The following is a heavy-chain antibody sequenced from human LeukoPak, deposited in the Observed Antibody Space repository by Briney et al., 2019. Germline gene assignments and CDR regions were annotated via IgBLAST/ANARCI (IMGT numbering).Heavy chain of an antibody. CDR3: ARGEDNADEYLREDY. CDR2: ISGNGGRT. D-gene: IGHD3-16*01. Sequence: PGGSLRLSCAASGFTFSILDMSWVRQAPGKGLEWVSAISGNGGRTYYADSVKGRFTISRDNSKNTLYLQMNSLRAEDTAVYYCARGEDNADEYLREDYWGQGILVTVSS. V-gene: IGHV3-23*01. CDR1: GFTFSILD. J-gene: IGHJ4*02.